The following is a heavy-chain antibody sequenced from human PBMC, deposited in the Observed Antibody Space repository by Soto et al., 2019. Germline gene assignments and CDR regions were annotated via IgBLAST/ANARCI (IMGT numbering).Heavy chain of an antibody. CDR3: AADRAPRRDGYNLGY. V-gene: IGHV1-58*01. J-gene: IGHJ4*02. D-gene: IGHD2-21*01. CDR2: IVVGSGNT. Sequence: SVKVSCKASGFTFTSSAVQWVRQARGQRLEWIGWIVVGSGNTNYAQKFQERVTITRDMSTSTAYMELSSLRSEDTAVYYCAADRAPRRDGYNLGYWGQGTLVTVSS. CDR1: GFTFTSSA.